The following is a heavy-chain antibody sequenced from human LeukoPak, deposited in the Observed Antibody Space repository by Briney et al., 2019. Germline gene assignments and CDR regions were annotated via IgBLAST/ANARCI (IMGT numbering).Heavy chain of an antibody. J-gene: IGHJ4*02. Sequence: GGSLRLSCAAFGFSFSTYAMSWVRQVPGKGLEWVSSISAAGTFYSDSVKGRLTISRDNSRNTLYLQINSLRAEDTALYYCARDLPGSGWAFHYWGQGTLVTVSS. D-gene: IGHD6-19*01. CDR3: ARDLPGSGWAFHY. V-gene: IGHV3-23*01. CDR1: GFSFSTYA. CDR2: ISAAGT.